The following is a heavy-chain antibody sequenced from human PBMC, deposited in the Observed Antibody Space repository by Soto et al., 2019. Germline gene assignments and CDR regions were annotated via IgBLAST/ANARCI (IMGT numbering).Heavy chain of an antibody. D-gene: IGHD6-19*01. CDR2: ADSNGSGT. Sequence: GGSLRLSCAASGLTVSTNYMSWIRQAPGKGLEWVSSADSNGSGTTYADSVKGRFIISRDNSKNTLYLQMNSLTAGDTAVYYCARDVVSQWLALGLICGQGTVVTVSS. J-gene: IGHJ3*02. CDR1: GLTVSTNY. V-gene: IGHV3-23*01. CDR3: ARDVVSQWLALGLI.